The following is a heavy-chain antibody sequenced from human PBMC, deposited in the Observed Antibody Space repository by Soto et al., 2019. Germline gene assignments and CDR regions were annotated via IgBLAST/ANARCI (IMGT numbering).Heavy chain of an antibody. Sequence: GWSLRLSCAASGFTFSSYEMNWVRQAPGKGLEWVSYISSSGSTIYYADSVKGRFTISRDNAKNSLYLQMNSLRAEDTAVYYCANTEQLWDAFDIWGQGTMVTVSS. CDR3: ANTEQLWDAFDI. J-gene: IGHJ3*02. V-gene: IGHV3-48*03. D-gene: IGHD5-18*01. CDR2: ISSSGSTI. CDR1: GFTFSSYE.